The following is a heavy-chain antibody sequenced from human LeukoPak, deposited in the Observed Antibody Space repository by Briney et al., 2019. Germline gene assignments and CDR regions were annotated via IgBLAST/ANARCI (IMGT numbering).Heavy chain of an antibody. J-gene: IGHJ4*02. CDR3: ARHRSPRWLQYLCYFDY. CDR2: IYYSGST. Sequence: SETLSLTCTVSGDSISSSSYYWGWIRQPPGKGLEWIGSIYYSGSTYYNPSLKSRVTISVDTSKNQFSLKLSSVTAADTAVYYCARHRSPRWLQYLCYFDYWGQGTLVTVSS. CDR1: GDSISSSSYY. D-gene: IGHD5-24*01. V-gene: IGHV4-39*01.